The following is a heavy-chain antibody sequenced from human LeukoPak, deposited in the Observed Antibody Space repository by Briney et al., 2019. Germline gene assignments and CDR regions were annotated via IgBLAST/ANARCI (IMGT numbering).Heavy chain of an antibody. V-gene: IGHV4-59*08. J-gene: IGHJ4*02. CDR3: ARGSYSPSNPLDY. Sequence: SETLSLTCTVSGGSISSYFWSWIRQPPGKGLEWIGYIYYSGSTNYNPSLKSRVPISVDTSKNQFSLKLSSVTAADTAVYYCARGSYSPSNPLDYWGQGTLVAVSS. D-gene: IGHD1-26*01. CDR2: IYYSGST. CDR1: GGSISSYF.